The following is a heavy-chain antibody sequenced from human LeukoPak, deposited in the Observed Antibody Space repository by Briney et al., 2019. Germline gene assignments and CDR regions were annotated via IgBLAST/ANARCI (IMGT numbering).Heavy chain of an antibody. V-gene: IGHV3-23*01. Sequence: GGSLRLSCAASGFTFSSYAMSWVRQAPGKGLEWVSAISGSGGSTYYADSVKGRFTISRDNAKNSLYLQMNSLRAEDTAVYYCARVRVTDYYDSSGYQAAGGYWGQGTLVTVSS. CDR1: GFTFSSYA. D-gene: IGHD3-22*01. CDR2: ISGSGGST. CDR3: ARVRVTDYYDSSGYQAAGGY. J-gene: IGHJ4*02.